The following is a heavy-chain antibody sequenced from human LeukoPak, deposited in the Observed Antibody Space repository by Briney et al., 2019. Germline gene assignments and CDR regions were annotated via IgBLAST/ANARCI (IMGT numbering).Heavy chain of an antibody. V-gene: IGHV3-53*01. CDR1: GFTVSSNY. D-gene: IGHD6-6*01. Sequence: GGSLRLSCAASGFTVSSNYMSWVRQAPGKGLEWVSVIYSGGDTYYADSVKGRFTISRDNSKNLLYLQMNSLRAEDTAVYYCATGGAARSAGHWGQGTLVTVSS. CDR3: ATGGAARSAGH. CDR2: IYSGGDT. J-gene: IGHJ4*02.